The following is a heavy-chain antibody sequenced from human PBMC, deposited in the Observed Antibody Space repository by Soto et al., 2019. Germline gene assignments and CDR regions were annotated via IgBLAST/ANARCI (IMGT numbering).Heavy chain of an antibody. CDR2: ISGFNGKT. D-gene: IGHD3-9*01. Sequence: LQSAAELRSPGASVKVSCKTSGYSFGRYGVSWVRQAPGQGLEWLGWISGFNGKTEYSQTLRDRVTLTTDTSAGTAYLELRRLTSDDTAIYYCARDRNYFGPAGANGFDLWGQGTLVTVSS. CDR3: ARDRNYFGPAGANGFDL. V-gene: IGHV1-18*01. CDR1: GYSFGRYG. J-gene: IGHJ5*02.